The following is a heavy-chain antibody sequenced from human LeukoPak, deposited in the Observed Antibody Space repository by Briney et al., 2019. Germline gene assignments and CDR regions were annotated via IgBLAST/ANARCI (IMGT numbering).Heavy chain of an antibody. D-gene: IGHD6-6*01. V-gene: IGHV4-59*01. J-gene: IGHJ4*02. CDR3: ARGHLVFAY. CDR1: GGSISDYY. Sequence: SETLSLTCTVSGGSISDYYWSWIRQPPGKGLEWTGYVYYSGSTSYNPSLKSRVTISVDTSKNQFSLKVSSVTAADTALYYCARGHLVFAYWGQGTLVTVSS. CDR2: VYYSGST.